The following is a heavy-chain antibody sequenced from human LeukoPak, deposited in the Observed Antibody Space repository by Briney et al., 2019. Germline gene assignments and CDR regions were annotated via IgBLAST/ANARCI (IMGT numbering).Heavy chain of an antibody. CDR2: IYYSGST. Sequence: SETLSLTCTVSGGSISSDFWGWIRQPPGKGLECIGFIYYSGSTNYNPSLKSRGTISVDTSKNQFSLKLSSVTAADTAVYYCARRGGEASYAFDIRGQGTMVTVSS. D-gene: IGHD2-21*01. CDR3: ARRGGEASYAFDI. J-gene: IGHJ3*02. V-gene: IGHV4-59*01. CDR1: GGSISSDF.